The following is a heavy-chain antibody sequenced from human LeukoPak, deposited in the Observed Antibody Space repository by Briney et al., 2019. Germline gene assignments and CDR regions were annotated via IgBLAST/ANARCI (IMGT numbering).Heavy chain of an antibody. V-gene: IGHV5-51*01. Sequence: GESLKISCKGSGYSFTGYWIGWVRQMGRRGLEWMGIIYPGDSDTRYSPSFQGQVTISADKSISTAYLQWSSLKASDTAMYYCATRSEITGDWFDPWGQGTLVTVSS. CDR2: IYPGDSDT. J-gene: IGHJ5*02. CDR1: GYSFTGYW. CDR3: ATRSEITGDWFDP. D-gene: IGHD3-16*01.